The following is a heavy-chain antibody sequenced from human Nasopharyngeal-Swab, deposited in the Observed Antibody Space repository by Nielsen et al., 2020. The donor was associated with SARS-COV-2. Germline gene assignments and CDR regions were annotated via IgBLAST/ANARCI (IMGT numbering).Heavy chain of an antibody. J-gene: IGHJ4*02. V-gene: IGHV4-39*01. CDR2: IYYSGST. CDR1: GGSISSSSYY. CDR3: ARLATIWSGFDY. D-gene: IGHD3-3*01. Sequence: SETLSLTCTVSGGSISSSSYYWGWIRQPPGKGLEWIGSIYYSGSTYYNPSLKSRVTISVDTSKNQFSLKLSSVTAADTAVYYCARLATIWSGFDYWDQGTLVTVSS.